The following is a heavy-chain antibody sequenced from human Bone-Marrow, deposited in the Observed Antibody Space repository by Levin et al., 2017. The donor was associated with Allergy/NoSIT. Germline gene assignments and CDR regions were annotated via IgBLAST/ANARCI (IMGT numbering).Heavy chain of an antibody. V-gene: IGHV3-30-3*01. J-gene: IGHJ3*02. CDR2: ISYDGNNT. CDR1: GFTFSNFA. Sequence: LSLTCATSGFTFSNFAMHWVRQAPGKGLEWVTVISYDGNNTHYADSVKGRFTVSRDNSKNTLFLQMNSLGAEDTALYYCARVQDTFWSGYYVAFAIWGQGTMVTVSS. CDR3: ARVQDTFWSGYYVAFAI. D-gene: IGHD3-3*01.